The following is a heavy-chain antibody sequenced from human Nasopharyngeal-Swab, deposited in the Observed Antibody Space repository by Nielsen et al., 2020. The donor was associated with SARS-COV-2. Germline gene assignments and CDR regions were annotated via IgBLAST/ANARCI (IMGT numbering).Heavy chain of an antibody. J-gene: IGHJ6*02. Sequence: ASVKVSCKASGYTFTSYDINWVRQATGQGLEWMGWMNPNSGNTGYAQKFQGRVTMTRNTSISTAYMELSSLRSEDTAVYYRARDTRMSYYYYYGMDVWGQGTTVTVSS. CDR3: ARDTRMSYYYYYGMDV. CDR1: GYTFTSYD. D-gene: IGHD2-15*01. CDR2: MNPNSGNT. V-gene: IGHV1-8*01.